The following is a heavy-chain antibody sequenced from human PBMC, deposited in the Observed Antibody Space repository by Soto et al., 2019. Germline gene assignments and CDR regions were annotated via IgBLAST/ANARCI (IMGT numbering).Heavy chain of an antibody. CDR3: AKVRGYCSSTSCPDAFDI. CDR2: ISGSGGST. D-gene: IGHD2-2*01. Sequence: GGSLRLSCAASGFTFSSYAMSWVRQAPGKGLEWVSAISGSGGSTYYADSVKGRFTISRDNSKNTLYLQMNSLRAEDTAVYYCAKVRGYCSSTSCPDAFDIWGQGTMVTVSS. CDR1: GFTFSSYA. V-gene: IGHV3-23*01. J-gene: IGHJ3*02.